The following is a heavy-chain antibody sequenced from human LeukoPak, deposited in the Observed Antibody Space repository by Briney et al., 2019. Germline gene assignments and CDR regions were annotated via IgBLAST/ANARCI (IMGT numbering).Heavy chain of an antibody. CDR1: GGSISSSNW. CDR3: ARGSSSWYPDY. V-gene: IGHV4-4*02. CDR2: IYYSGST. J-gene: IGHJ4*02. Sequence: SETLSLTCAVSGGSISSSNWWSWVRQPPGKGLEWIGYIYYSGSTNYNPSLKSRVTISVDTSKNQFSLKLSSVTAADTAVYYCARGSSSWYPDYWGQGTLVTVSS. D-gene: IGHD6-13*01.